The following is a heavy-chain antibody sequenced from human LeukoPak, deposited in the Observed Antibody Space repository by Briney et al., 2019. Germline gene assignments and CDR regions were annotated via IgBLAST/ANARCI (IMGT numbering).Heavy chain of an antibody. CDR2: IYHSGST. CDR1: GYSISSGYY. Sequence: PSETLSLTCAVSGYSISSGYYWGWIRQPPGKGLEWIGSIYHSGSTYYNPSLKSRVTISVDTSKNQFSLKLSSVTAADTAVYYCAGTPRRDGYNLFDYWGQGTLVTVSS. CDR3: AGTPRRDGYNLFDY. J-gene: IGHJ4*02. V-gene: IGHV4-38-2*01. D-gene: IGHD5-24*01.